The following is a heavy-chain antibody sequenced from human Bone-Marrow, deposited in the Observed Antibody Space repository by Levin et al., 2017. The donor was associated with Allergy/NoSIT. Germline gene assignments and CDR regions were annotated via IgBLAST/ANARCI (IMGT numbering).Heavy chain of an antibody. D-gene: IGHD3-22*01. CDR2: ITSSGDST. V-gene: IGHV3-48*02. J-gene: IGHJ4*02. CDR3: ARYSARGYYDSSGYSGDH. Sequence: GGSLRLSCAASGFTFRHYTMNWVRQAPGKGLEWVSCITSSGDSTYYADSVKGRFTISRDNAKNSLYLQLNRLRDEDTDMYYCARYSARGYYDSSGYSGDHWGQGTLVSVSS. CDR1: GFTFRHYT.